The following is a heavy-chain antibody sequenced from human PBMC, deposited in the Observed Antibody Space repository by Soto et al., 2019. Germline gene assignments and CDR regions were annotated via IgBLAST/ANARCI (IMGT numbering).Heavy chain of an antibody. Sequence: ASVKVSCKASGDTFSSYTINWVRQAPGQGLEWMGWISAYNGNTNYAQKLQGRVTMTTDTSTSTAYMELRSLRSDDTAVYYCSCDWRAARTFDYWGQRTLVTVSS. CDR2: ISAYNGNT. D-gene: IGHD6-25*01. CDR1: GDTFSSYT. CDR3: SCDWRAARTFDY. V-gene: IGHV1-18*01. J-gene: IGHJ4*02.